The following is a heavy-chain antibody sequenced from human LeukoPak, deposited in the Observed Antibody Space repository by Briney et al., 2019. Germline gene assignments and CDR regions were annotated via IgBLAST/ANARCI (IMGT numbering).Heavy chain of an antibody. V-gene: IGHV3-23*01. J-gene: IGHJ4*02. CDR3: ARVSSSSWWALDY. D-gene: IGHD6-13*01. CDR1: GFTFSSYA. Sequence: GGSLRLSCAASGFTFSSYAMSWVRQAPGKGLEWVSAISGSGGSTYYADSVKGRFTISRDNAKNTLYLQMNSLRAEDTAVYYCARVSSSSWWALDYWGQGTLVTVSS. CDR2: ISGSGGST.